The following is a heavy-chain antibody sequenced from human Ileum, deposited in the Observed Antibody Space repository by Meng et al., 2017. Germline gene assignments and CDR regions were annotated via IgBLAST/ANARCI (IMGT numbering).Heavy chain of an antibody. V-gene: IGHV3-73*01. CDR3: TKSAAFCGGDCQGAFDI. CDR2: IRSKANNYAT. CDR1: GFTFSGSA. D-gene: IGHD2-21*02. Sequence: GESLKISCAASGFTFSGSAMHWVRQASGKGLEWVGRIRSKANNYATAYAASVTGRFTISRDDSDNTAYLQMNSLQNDDTAVYFCTKSAAFCGGDCQGAFDIWGQGTMVTVSS. J-gene: IGHJ3*02.